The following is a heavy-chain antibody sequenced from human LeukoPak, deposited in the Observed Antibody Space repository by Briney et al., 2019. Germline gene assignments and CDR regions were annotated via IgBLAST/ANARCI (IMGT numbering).Heavy chain of an antibody. CDR1: GFTFSSYA. CDR2: IGASGGST. D-gene: IGHD1-1*01. CDR3: AKGQELDDGVFDS. V-gene: IGHV3-23*01. J-gene: IGHJ4*02. Sequence: GGSLRPSCETSGFTFSSYAISRVRWAPGHWLDSVLGIGASGGSTYYADSVKGRFTISRDNSKNTLYLQLNSLRVEDTAIYYCAKGQELDDGVFDSWGQGTLVTVSS.